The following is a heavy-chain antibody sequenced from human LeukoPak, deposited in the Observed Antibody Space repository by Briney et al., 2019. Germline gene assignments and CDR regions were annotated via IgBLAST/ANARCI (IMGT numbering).Heavy chain of an antibody. J-gene: IGHJ4*02. CDR3: AKGRAPFDY. V-gene: IGHV3-23*01. CDR1: GFTFSSYV. Sequence: GGSLRLSCAASGFTFSSYVIHWVRQAPGKGLEWVSAISGSGGSTYYADSVKGRFTISRDNSKNTLYLQMNSLRAEDTAVYYCAKGRAPFDYWGQGTLVTVSS. CDR2: ISGSGGST.